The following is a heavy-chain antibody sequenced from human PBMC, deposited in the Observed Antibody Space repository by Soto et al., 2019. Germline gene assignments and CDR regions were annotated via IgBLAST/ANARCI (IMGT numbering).Heavy chain of an antibody. V-gene: IGHV1-69*12. D-gene: IGHD2-8*02. CDR1: GGTFSSYA. J-gene: IGHJ5*02. CDR3: ARDVRVSGFFQPHRWFDP. Sequence: QVQLVQSGAEVKKPGSSVKVSCKASGGTFSSYAISWVRQAPGQGLEWMGGMIPIFGTANYAQKFQGRVTITADDTTRTASMALCSMRAEATVVYYWARDVRVSGFFQPHRWFDPWGQGTMGTVSS. CDR2: MIPIFGTA.